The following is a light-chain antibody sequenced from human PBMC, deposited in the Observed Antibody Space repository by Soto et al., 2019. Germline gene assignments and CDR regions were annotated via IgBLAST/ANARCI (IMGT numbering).Light chain of an antibody. CDR1: QSISSW. Sequence: EIQITQSPSTLSASVGDRVTITCRASQSISSWLAWYQQKPGKAPKLLIYDASSLESGVPSRFSGSGSGTEFTLTISRLQPDDFATYFCQEYYNYSTFGQGTKVDSK. CDR3: QEYYNYST. J-gene: IGKJ1*01. CDR2: DAS. V-gene: IGKV1-5*01.